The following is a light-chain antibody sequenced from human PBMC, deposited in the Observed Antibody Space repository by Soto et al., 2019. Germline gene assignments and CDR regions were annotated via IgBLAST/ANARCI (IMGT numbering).Light chain of an antibody. Sequence: EIVLTQSPGTLSLSPGERATLSCRASQSVSSSYLAWYQQEPGQAPRLLIYGASSRATGIPDRFSGSGSGTDFTLTISRLEPEDFAVYYWQQYGNSPTFGQGTKVEIK. J-gene: IGKJ1*01. CDR1: QSVSSSY. V-gene: IGKV3-20*01. CDR3: QQYGNSPT. CDR2: GAS.